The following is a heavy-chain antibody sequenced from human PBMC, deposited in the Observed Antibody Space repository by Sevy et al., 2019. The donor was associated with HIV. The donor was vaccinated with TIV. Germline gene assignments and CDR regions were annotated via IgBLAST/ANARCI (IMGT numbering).Heavy chain of an antibody. J-gene: IGHJ4*02. CDR2: INAGNGNT. CDR3: ARVGGEQQLAFDY. D-gene: IGHD6-13*01. Sequence: ASVKVSCKASGYTFTSYAMHWVRQAPGQRLEWMGWINAGNGNTKYSQKFQGRVTITRDTSASTAYMELGSLRSEDTAVYYCARVGGEQQLAFDYWGQGTLVTVSS. V-gene: IGHV1-3*01. CDR1: GYTFTSYA.